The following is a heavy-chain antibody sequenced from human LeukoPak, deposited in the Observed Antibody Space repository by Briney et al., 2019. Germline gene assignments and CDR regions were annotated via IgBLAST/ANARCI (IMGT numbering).Heavy chain of an antibody. D-gene: IGHD5-18*01. CDR3: AREAGVSYCLYYYYYGMDV. CDR1: GYSISSGYY. Sequence: PSETLSLTCAVSGYSISSGYYWGWIRQPPGKGLEWIGSIYHSGSTYYNPSLKSRVTISVDTSKNQFSLKLSSVTAADTAVYYCAREAGVSYCLYYYYYGMDVWGKGTTVTVSS. V-gene: IGHV4-38-2*02. CDR2: IYHSGST. J-gene: IGHJ6*04.